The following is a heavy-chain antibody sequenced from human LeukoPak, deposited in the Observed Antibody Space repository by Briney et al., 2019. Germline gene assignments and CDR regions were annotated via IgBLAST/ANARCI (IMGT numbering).Heavy chain of an antibody. D-gene: IGHD3-10*01. CDR1: GYTFTSYG. CDR3: ARQAPNSGSNAFDI. Sequence: ASVKVSCKASGYTFTSYGISWVRQAPGQGLEWMGWISAYNGNTNYAQKLQGRVTMTTDTSTSTAYMGLRSLRSDDTAVYYCARQAPNSGSNAFDIWGQGTMVTVSS. CDR2: ISAYNGNT. J-gene: IGHJ3*02. V-gene: IGHV1-18*01.